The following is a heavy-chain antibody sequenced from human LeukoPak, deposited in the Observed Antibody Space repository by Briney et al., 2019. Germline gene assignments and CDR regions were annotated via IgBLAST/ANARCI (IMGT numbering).Heavy chain of an antibody. Sequence: PSETLSLTCAVYGGSFSGYYWSWIRQPPGKGLEWIGEVNHSGSTNYNPSLKSRVTISVDTSKNQFSLKLSSVTAVDTAVYYCARAPECSSSWPHWYFDLWGRGTLVTVSS. CDR2: VNHSGST. V-gene: IGHV4-34*01. J-gene: IGHJ2*01. CDR1: GGSFSGYY. CDR3: ARAPECSSSWPHWYFDL. D-gene: IGHD6-13*01.